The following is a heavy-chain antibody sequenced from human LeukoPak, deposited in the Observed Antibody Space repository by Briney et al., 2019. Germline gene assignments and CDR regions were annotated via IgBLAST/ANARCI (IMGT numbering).Heavy chain of an antibody. Sequence: PGGSLRLSCAASGLTFSSHATIWVRQAPGKGLEWVSAISGSGGTTNYADSVKGRFAISRDNSKNTLYLQVNSLRAEDTAVYYCAKESGRGTFDVWGQGTMVTVSS. J-gene: IGHJ3*01. CDR2: ISGSGGTT. CDR3: AKESGRGTFDV. D-gene: IGHD3-10*01. CDR1: GLTFSSHA. V-gene: IGHV3-23*01.